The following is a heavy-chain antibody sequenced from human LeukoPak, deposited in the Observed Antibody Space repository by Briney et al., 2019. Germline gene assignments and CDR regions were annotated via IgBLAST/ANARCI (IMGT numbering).Heavy chain of an antibody. D-gene: IGHD1-26*01. Sequence: PGGSLRLSCAAPGFTFIGCAMSWVRQAPGKGLEWVSSISGSGGSTYYADSVKGRLIISRDNSKNTLYLQMDSLRAEDTAVYYCAKDRTSGSYFDYWGQGTLVTVSS. V-gene: IGHV3-23*01. J-gene: IGHJ4*02. CDR3: AKDRTSGSYFDY. CDR2: ISGSGGST. CDR1: GFTFIGCA.